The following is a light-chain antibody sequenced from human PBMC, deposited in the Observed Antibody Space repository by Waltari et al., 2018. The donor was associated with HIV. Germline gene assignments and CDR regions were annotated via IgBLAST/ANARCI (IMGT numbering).Light chain of an antibody. CDR1: SGSIARNY. CDR2: EDN. Sequence: NFMLTQPHSVSESPGKTVTISCTRSSGSIARNYVQWYQPRPGSAPTTVIYEDNQRPSGVPDPFSAAIDISSNSASLTISGLKTEDEADYYCQAYDNSVLWVFGGGTKLTVL. CDR3: QAYDNSVLWV. J-gene: IGLJ3*02. V-gene: IGLV6-57*03.